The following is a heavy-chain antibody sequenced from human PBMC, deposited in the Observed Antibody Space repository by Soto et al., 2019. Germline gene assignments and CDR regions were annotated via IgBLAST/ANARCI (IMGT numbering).Heavy chain of an antibody. CDR1: GFTFSSYG. CDR2: IWYDGSNK. Sequence: GGSLRLSCAASGFTFSSYGMHWVRQAPGKGLEWVAVIWYDGSNKYYADSVKGRFTISRDNSKNTLYLQMNSLRAEDTAVYYCARDQVVAANDYYYYGMDVWGQGTTVTVSS. J-gene: IGHJ6*02. V-gene: IGHV3-33*01. CDR3: ARDQVVAANDYYYYGMDV. D-gene: IGHD2-15*01.